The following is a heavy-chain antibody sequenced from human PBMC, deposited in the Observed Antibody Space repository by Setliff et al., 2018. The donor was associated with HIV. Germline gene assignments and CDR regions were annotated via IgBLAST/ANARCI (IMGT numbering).Heavy chain of an antibody. CDR1: AGSISSGRYY. V-gene: IGHV4-61*09. Sequence: SETLSLTCSVSAGSISSGRYYWSWIRQPAGKGLEWIGHIYSSGSTNYNLSLKSRVTISKDTSKNQFHLNMSSVTAADSAIYYCATMGGQGTHFDYWGQGTLVTVSS. CDR3: ATMGGQGTHFDY. CDR2: IYSSGST. D-gene: IGHD1-26*01. J-gene: IGHJ4*02.